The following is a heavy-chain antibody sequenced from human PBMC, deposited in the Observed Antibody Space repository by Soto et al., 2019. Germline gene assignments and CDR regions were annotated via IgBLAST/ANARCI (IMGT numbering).Heavy chain of an antibody. Sequence: SETLSLTCTVSGGSISSGGYYWSWIRQHPGKGLEWIGYIYYSGSTYYNPSLKSRVTISVDTSKNQFSLKLSSVTAADTAVYYCARDVPGYCTNGVCEDWFDPWGQGTLVTVSS. CDR3: ARDVPGYCTNGVCEDWFDP. J-gene: IGHJ5*02. CDR2: IYYSGST. V-gene: IGHV4-31*03. CDR1: GGSISSGGYY. D-gene: IGHD2-8*01.